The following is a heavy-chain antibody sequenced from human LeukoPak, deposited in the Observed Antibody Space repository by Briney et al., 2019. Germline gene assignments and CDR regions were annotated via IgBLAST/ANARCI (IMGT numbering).Heavy chain of an antibody. CDR1: GFTFSSYA. CDR2: ISGSGGST. V-gene: IGHV3-23*01. CDR3: AKVSVIVVVVAANDY. D-gene: IGHD2-15*01. Sequence: GGSLRLSCAASGFTFSSYAMSWVRQAPGQVLELVSAISGSGGSTYYADSVKGRFTISRDNSKNTLYLQMNSLRAEDTAVYYCAKVSVIVVVVAANDYWGQGTLVTVSS. J-gene: IGHJ4*02.